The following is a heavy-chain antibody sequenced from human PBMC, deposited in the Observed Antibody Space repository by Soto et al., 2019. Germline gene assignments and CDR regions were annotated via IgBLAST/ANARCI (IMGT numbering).Heavy chain of an antibody. Sequence: SETLSLTCTVSGGSISSSSYFWGWIRQPPGKGLEWIGSMYYSGTTYYNPSLKSRVTISVDTSKNQFSLKVSSVTAADTAVYYCARLGGYCTITSCYGYYGMDVWGQGTTVT. D-gene: IGHD2-2*01. J-gene: IGHJ6*02. CDR1: GGSISSSSYF. CDR3: ARLGGYCTITSCYGYYGMDV. V-gene: IGHV4-39*01. CDR2: MYYSGTT.